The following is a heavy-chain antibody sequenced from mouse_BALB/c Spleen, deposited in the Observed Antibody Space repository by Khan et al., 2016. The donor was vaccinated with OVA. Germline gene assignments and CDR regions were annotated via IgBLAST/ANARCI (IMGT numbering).Heavy chain of an antibody. CDR2: IDPFSGDT. CDR3: TRHGYVAWFTY. CDR1: GYSFTTYY. Sequence: EVKLMESGPELMKPGASGKISCKASGYSFTTYYIHWVKQSHGKSLEWIGYIDPFSGDTTYNQKFKDMATLTVDKSSSTAYIHLSNLTSEDSAVYYCTRHGYVAWFTYWGQGTLVTVSA. D-gene: IGHD2-2*01. J-gene: IGHJ3*01. V-gene: IGHV1S135*01.